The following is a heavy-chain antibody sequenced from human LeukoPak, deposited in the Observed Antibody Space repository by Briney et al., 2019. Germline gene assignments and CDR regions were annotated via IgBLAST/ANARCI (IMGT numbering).Heavy chain of an antibody. CDR2: ISSNGGST. CDR3: VTHYGSGSYYADWFDP. J-gene: IGHJ5*02. Sequence: GGSLRLSCSASGSTFSSYAMHWVRQAPGKGLEYVSAISSNGGSTYYADSVKGRFTISRDNSKNTLYLQMSSLRAEDTAVYYCVTHYGSGSYYADWFDPWGQGTLVTVSS. D-gene: IGHD3-10*01. V-gene: IGHV3-64D*06. CDR1: GSTFSSYA.